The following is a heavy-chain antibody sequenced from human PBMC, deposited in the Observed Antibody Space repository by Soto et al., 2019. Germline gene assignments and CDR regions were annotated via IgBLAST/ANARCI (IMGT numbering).Heavy chain of an antibody. D-gene: IGHD2-2*01. CDR3: ARERYQVISDGMDV. J-gene: IGHJ6*02. CDR2: INPQTGGT. Sequence: GXSVKVSCKASVYTFTCYYIHWVREAPGQGLEWMGWINPQTGGTSYAQKFQGRVTLSRDTSINTAYLELSRLTFDDAAVYFCARERYQVISDGMDVWGHGTTVTVSS. V-gene: IGHV1-2*02. CDR1: VYTFTCYY.